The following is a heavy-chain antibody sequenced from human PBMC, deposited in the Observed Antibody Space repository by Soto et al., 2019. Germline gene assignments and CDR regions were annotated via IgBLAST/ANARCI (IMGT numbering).Heavy chain of an antibody. CDR2: IIPPLGTP. CDR1: GGTFSSYA. Sequence: QVQLVQSGAEVKKPGSSVKVSCRASGGTFSSYAVSWVRQAPGQGLEWMGVIIPPLGTPKYAQKFQGRVTITADDSATTAYMELTSLRSDDTAGYYCARESSSPTYYYSGMDVWGQGTTVTVSS. CDR3: ARESSSPTYYYSGMDV. V-gene: IGHV1-69*01. J-gene: IGHJ6*02. D-gene: IGHD6-6*01.